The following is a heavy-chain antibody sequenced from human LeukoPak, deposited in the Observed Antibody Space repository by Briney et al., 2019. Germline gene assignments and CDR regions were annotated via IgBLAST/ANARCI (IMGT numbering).Heavy chain of an antibody. Sequence: EPLKISCKGSGYSFTSYWIGWVRQMPGKGLEWMGINFPVDSGIKSNPSFQGQANNSAHKSISTAYLQWSSLKASDTAMYYCVRHVTGAVDYWGQGTLVTVSS. CDR2: NFPVDSGI. D-gene: IGHD3-16*01. V-gene: IGHV5-51*01. CDR3: VRHVTGAVDY. J-gene: IGHJ4*02. CDR1: GYSFTSYW.